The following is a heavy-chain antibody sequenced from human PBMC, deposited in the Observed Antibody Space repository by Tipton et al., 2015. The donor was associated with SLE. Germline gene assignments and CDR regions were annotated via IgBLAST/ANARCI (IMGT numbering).Heavy chain of an antibody. Sequence: RSLRLSCAASGFNFGIYAMTWVRQPPGKGLEWVGLIRANSYGGTTEYAASVNGRFTISRDNSKNTLFVHMNSLRTEDTAIYYCATLGAAGRRAGAAFDIWGQGTMVAVSS. CDR3: ATLGAAGRRAGAAFDI. J-gene: IGHJ3*02. CDR1: GFNFGIYA. CDR2: IRANSYGGTT. V-gene: IGHV3-49*04. D-gene: IGHD6-13*01.